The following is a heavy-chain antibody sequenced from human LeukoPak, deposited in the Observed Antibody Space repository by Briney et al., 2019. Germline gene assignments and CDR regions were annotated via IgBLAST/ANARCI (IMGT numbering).Heavy chain of an antibody. CDR1: GFTVSSNY. CDR2: IYSGGST. D-gene: IGHD6-19*01. J-gene: IGHJ4*02. CDR3: AKEGRYSSGWYTPRPQYFDY. Sequence: GGSLRLSCAASGFTVSSNYMSWVRQAPGKGLEWVSVIYSGGSTYYADSVKGRFTISRDNSKNTLYLQMNSLRAEDTAVYYCAKEGRYSSGWYTPRPQYFDYWGQGTLVTVSS. V-gene: IGHV3-53*05.